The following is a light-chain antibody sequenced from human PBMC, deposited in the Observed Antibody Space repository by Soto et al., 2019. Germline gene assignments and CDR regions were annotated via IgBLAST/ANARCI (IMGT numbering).Light chain of an antibody. CDR2: RDT. CDR3: HVWDSSTVV. Sequence: SYELTQPLSVSVALGQTARITCGGNNIGSKNVHWYQLNPGQAPVLVIYRDTNRPSGIPERFSGSNSGNTATLAISGAQVGDDAYYYCHVWDSSTVVFGGGVKLTVL. CDR1: NIGSKN. J-gene: IGLJ3*02. V-gene: IGLV3-9*01.